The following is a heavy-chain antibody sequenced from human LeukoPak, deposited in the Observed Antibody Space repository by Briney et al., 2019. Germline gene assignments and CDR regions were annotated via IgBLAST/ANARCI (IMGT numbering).Heavy chain of an antibody. CDR1: GFTFDDYA. CDR2: ISWNSGSI. J-gene: IGHJ3*02. D-gene: IGHD6-13*01. Sequence: PGRSLRLSCAASGFTFDDYAMHWVRQAPGKGLEWVSGISWNSGSIGYADSVKGRFTISRDNAKNSLYLQMNSLRAEDTALYYCAKDMGYSSSGNAFDIWGQGTMVTVSS. V-gene: IGHV3-9*01. CDR3: AKDMGYSSSGNAFDI.